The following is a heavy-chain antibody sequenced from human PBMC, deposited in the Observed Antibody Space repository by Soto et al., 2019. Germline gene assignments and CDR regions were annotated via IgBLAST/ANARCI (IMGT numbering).Heavy chain of an antibody. Sequence: GESLKISCKGSGYSFTSYWIGWVRQMPGKGLEWMGIIYPGDSDTRYSPSFQGQVTISADKSISTAYLQWGSLKASDTAMYYCARQEGLVTNLGPWFDPWGQGTLVTVSS. D-gene: IGHD2-15*01. CDR3: ARQEGLVTNLGPWFDP. CDR1: GYSFTSYW. J-gene: IGHJ5*02. V-gene: IGHV5-51*01. CDR2: IYPGDSDT.